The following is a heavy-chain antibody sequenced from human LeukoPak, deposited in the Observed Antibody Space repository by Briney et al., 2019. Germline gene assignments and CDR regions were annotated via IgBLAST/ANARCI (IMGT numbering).Heavy chain of an antibody. J-gene: IGHJ4*02. Sequence: GGSLRLSCAASGFIFSTYEMNWVRQAPGKGLEWVAFIRYDGSKKYYADSVKGRFTISRDNSKNALYLQMNSLRAEDTAVYYCAKSQYQYDSSGHAPGDYWGQGTLVAVSS. V-gene: IGHV3-30*02. CDR1: GFIFSTYE. D-gene: IGHD3-22*01. CDR2: IRYDGSKK. CDR3: AKSQYQYDSSGHAPGDY.